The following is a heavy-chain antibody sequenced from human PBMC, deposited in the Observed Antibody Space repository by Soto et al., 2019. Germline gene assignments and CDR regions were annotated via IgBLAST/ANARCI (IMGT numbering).Heavy chain of an antibody. CDR1: GGTFRSHA. V-gene: IGHV1-69*13. Sequence: SVKVSCKASGGTFRSHAISWVRQAPGQGLEWMGGNIPFSGTANYAQRFQGRVTITADEFTTTAYMELSSLRSEDTAVYYCARDRSCDSSGYYGGFDSWGQGTLVTVSS. CDR2: NIPFSGTA. J-gene: IGHJ4*02. CDR3: ARDRSCDSSGYYGGFDS. D-gene: IGHD3-22*01.